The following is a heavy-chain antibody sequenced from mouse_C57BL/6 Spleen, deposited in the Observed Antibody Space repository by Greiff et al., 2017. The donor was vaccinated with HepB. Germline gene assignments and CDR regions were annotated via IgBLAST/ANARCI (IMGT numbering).Heavy chain of an antibody. CDR1: GYSFTSYY. J-gene: IGHJ1*03. D-gene: IGHD1-1*01. V-gene: IGHV1-66*01. Sequence: VKLVESGPELVKPGASVKISCKASGYSFTSYYIHWVKQRPGQGLEWIGWIYPGSGNTKYNEKFKGKATLTADTSSSTAYMQLSSLTSEDSAVYYCARWDSPHYYGSSYGYFDVWGTGTTVTVSS. CDR2: IYPGSGNT. CDR3: ARWDSPHYYGSSYGYFDV.